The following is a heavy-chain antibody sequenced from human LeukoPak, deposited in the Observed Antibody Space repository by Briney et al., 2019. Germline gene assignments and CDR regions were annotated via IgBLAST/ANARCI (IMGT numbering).Heavy chain of an antibody. J-gene: IGHJ4*02. CDR3: AREPDPQNYFDY. V-gene: IGHV3-21*01. Sequence: PGGSLRLSCEASKITLSSYGVSWVRQAPGKGLEWLSAISFSAGTTYYADSVKGRFTISRDNAKNSLYLQMNSLRAEDTAVYYCAREPDPQNYFDYWGQGTLVTVSS. CDR2: ISFSAGTT. CDR1: KITLSSYG.